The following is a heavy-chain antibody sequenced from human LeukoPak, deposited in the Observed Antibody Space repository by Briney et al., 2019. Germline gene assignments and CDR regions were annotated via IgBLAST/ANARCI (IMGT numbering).Heavy chain of an antibody. CDR1: GFTFSTYS. CDR3: AREELRLGYFDY. D-gene: IGHD5-12*01. J-gene: IGHJ4*02. CDR2: ISSNNRYI. Sequence: GGSLRLSCAASGFTFSTYSMNWVRQAPGKGLEWVSSISSNNRYIYYADSVKGRFTISRDNSKNTLYLQMNSLRAEDTAVYYCAREELRLGYFDYWGQGTLVTVSS. V-gene: IGHV3-21*01.